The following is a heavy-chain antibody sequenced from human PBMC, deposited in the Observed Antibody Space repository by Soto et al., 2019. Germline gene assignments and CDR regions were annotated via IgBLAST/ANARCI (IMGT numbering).Heavy chain of an antibody. J-gene: IGHJ6*02. Sequence: EVQLVESGGGLVQPGGSLRLSCAASGFTFSEHHMDWVRQAPGKGLEWIGRTRNKANSYTTVYVASVKGRFTISRDDSKNSLYLQMNSLKTEETAVYYCARSPAMDVWGQGTTVTVSS. CDR2: TRNKANSYTT. CDR3: ARSPAMDV. V-gene: IGHV3-72*01. CDR1: GFTFSEHH.